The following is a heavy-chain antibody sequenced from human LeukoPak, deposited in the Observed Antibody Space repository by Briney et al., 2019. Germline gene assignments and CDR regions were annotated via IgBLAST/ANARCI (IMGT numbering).Heavy chain of an antibody. D-gene: IGHD2-15*01. CDR1: GFTFSSYG. CDR3: AKETYCSGGSCGHFDY. CDR2: IWYDGSNK. V-gene: IGHV3-33*06. Sequence: GGSLRLSCAASGFTFSSYGMHWVRQAPGKGLEWVAIIWYDGSNKYYADSVKSRFTISRDNSKNTLYLQMNSLRAEDTAMYYCAKETYCSGGSCGHFDYWGQGTLVTVSS. J-gene: IGHJ4*02.